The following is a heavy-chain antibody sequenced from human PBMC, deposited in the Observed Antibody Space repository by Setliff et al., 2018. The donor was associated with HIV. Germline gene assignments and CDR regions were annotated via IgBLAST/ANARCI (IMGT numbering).Heavy chain of an antibody. CDR2: IYYSGST. Sequence: KLPETLSLTCTVSGGSISSHYWSWIRQPPGKGLEWIGSIYYSGSTNYNPSLKSRVTISVDTSKNQFSLKLSSVTAADTAVYYCARQLYSSGWYLYYFDYWGQGTLVTVSS. V-gene: IGHV4-59*11. CDR3: ARQLYSSGWYLYYFDY. J-gene: IGHJ4*02. CDR1: GGSISSHY. D-gene: IGHD6-19*01.